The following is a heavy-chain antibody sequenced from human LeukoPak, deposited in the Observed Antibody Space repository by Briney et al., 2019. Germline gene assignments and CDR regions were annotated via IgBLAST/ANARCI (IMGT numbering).Heavy chain of an antibody. Sequence: TSETLSLTXTVSGGSISSYYWSWIRQPPGKGLEWIGYIYYSGSTNYNPSLKSRVTISVDTSKNQFSLKLSSVTAADTAVYYCASRARYYYDSSGAFDIWGQGTMVTVSS. CDR1: GGSISSYY. CDR3: ASRARYYYDSSGAFDI. J-gene: IGHJ3*02. V-gene: IGHV4-59*01. CDR2: IYYSGST. D-gene: IGHD3-22*01.